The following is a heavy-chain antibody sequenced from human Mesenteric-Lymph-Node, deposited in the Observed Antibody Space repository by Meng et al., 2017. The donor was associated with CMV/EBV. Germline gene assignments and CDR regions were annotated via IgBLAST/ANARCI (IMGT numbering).Heavy chain of an antibody. D-gene: IGHD1-1*01. CDR1: GGSVSSGSFF. CDR3: ARNCNYVDY. V-gene: IGHV4-61*01. CDR2: IYYTGST. J-gene: IGHJ4*02. Sequence: SETLSLTCSVSGGSVSSGSFFWSWIRQPPGKGLEWIGYIYYTGSTNYNPSLKSRVTISVDTSKSQFSLKLSSVTAADTAVYYCARNCNYVDYWGQGTLVTVSS.